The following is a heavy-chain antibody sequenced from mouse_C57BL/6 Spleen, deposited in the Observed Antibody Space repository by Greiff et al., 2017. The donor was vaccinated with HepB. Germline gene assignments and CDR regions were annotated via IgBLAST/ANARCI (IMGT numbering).Heavy chain of an antibody. CDR1: GYTFTSYW. V-gene: IGHV1-74*01. Sequence: QVQLQQPGAELVKPGASVKVSCKASGYTFTSYWMHWVKQRPGQGLEWIGRIHPSDSDTNYNQKFKGKATLTGDKSSSTAYMQLSSLTSEDSAVYYCATSDYYGSSYGYVDVWGTGTTVTVSS. CDR2: IHPSDSDT. J-gene: IGHJ1*03. D-gene: IGHD1-1*01. CDR3: ATSDYYGSSYGYVDV.